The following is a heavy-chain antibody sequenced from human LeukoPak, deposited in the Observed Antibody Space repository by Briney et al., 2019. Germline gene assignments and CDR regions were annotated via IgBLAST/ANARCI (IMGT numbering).Heavy chain of an antibody. CDR3: VRGCSSTSCYTGSYWFDP. CDR1: GYTFTGCY. V-gene: IGHV1-2*02. Sequence: ASVKVSCKASGYTFTGCYMHWVRQAPGQGLEWMGWINPNSGGTNYAQKFQGRVTMTRDTSISTAYMELSRLRSDDTAVYYCVRGCSSTSCYTGSYWFDPWGQGALVTVSS. J-gene: IGHJ5*02. D-gene: IGHD2-2*02. CDR2: INPNSGGT.